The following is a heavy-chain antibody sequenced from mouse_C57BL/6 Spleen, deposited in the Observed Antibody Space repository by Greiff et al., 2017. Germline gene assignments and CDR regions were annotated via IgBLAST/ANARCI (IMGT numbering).Heavy chain of an antibody. J-gene: IGHJ3*01. CDR2: ISYSGST. CDR3: ARGGYDGYTWFAY. D-gene: IGHD2-3*01. V-gene: IGHV3-1*01. Sequence: VQLKQSGPGMVKPSQSLSLTCTVTGYSITSGYDWHWIRHFPGNKLEWMGYISYSGSTNYNPSLKSRISITHDTSKNHFFLKLNSVTTEDTATYYCARGGYDGYTWFAYWGQGTLVTVSA. CDR1: GYSITSGYD.